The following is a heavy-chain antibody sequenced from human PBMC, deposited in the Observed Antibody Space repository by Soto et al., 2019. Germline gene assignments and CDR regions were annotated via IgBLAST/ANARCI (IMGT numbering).Heavy chain of an antibody. D-gene: IGHD4-17*01. Sequence: PGGSLRLSCAASGFTFSDYYMSWIRQAPGKGLEWVSYISSSGSTIYYADSVKGRFTISRDNAKNSLYLQINSLGAEDTAVYYCARDNSNYGDYSFYYYYGMDVWGQGTTVTVSS. CDR3: ARDNSNYGDYSFYYYYGMDV. CDR1: GFTFSDYY. V-gene: IGHV3-11*01. J-gene: IGHJ6*02. CDR2: ISSSGSTI.